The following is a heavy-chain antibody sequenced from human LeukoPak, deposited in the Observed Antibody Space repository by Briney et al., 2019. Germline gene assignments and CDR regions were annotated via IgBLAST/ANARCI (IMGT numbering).Heavy chain of an antibody. CDR3: ARDWKTNSFDY. D-gene: IGHD1-1*01. CDR2: IYYDGSNI. V-gene: IGHV3-33*01. J-gene: IGHJ4*02. Sequence: PGGSLRLSCAASEFTFTTYGMHWVRQAPGKGLEWVAFIYYDGSNIYYADYVKGRFTISRDISKNTLYLQTDSLRAEDTAIYYCARDWKTNSFDYWGQGTLVTVSS. CDR1: EFTFTTYG.